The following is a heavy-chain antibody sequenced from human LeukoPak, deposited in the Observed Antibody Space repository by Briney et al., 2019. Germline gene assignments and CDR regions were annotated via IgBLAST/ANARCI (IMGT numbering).Heavy chain of an antibody. Sequence: AASVTVSCTASGYTFTSYYMHWVRQAPGQGLEWMGIINPSGGSTSYAQKFQGRVTMTRDTSASTVYMELSSLRSEDTAVYYCARGGGVDTAMVRGAFDIWGQGTMVTVSS. CDR2: INPSGGST. CDR1: GYTFTSYY. CDR3: ARGGGVDTAMVRGAFDI. V-gene: IGHV1-46*01. D-gene: IGHD5-18*01. J-gene: IGHJ3*02.